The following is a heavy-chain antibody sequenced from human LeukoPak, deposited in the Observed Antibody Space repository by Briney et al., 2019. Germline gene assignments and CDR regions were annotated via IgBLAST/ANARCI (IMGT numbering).Heavy chain of an antibody. J-gene: IGHJ5*02. CDR2: IYHSGRT. D-gene: IGHD4-17*01. CDR3: ARHAYGDHLWP. Sequence: SETLSFTCAVSGYSISSGYYWGWIRQPPGKGLEWIGSIYHSGRTFCNPSLKSRVTISVDTSKNQFSLKVTSVTAADTAVYYCARHAYGDHLWPWGQGTLVTVSS. V-gene: IGHV4-38-2*01. CDR1: GYSISSGYY.